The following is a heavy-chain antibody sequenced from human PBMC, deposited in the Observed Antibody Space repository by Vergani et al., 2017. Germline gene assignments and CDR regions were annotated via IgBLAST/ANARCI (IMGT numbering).Heavy chain of an antibody. Sequence: EVQLVESGGGLVKPGGSLRLSCAASGFTFSNAWMSWVRQAPGKGLEWVSAISGSGGSTYYADSVKGRFTISRDNSKNTLYLQMNSLRAEDTAVYYCAKDISGWDGAPHWGQGTLVTVSS. J-gene: IGHJ4*02. CDR1: GFTFSNAW. CDR2: ISGSGGST. CDR3: AKDISGWDGAPH. D-gene: IGHD6-19*01. V-gene: IGHV3-23*04.